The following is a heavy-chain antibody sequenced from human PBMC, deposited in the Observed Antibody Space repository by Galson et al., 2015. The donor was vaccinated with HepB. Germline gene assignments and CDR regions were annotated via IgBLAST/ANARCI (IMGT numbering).Heavy chain of an antibody. Sequence: SVKVSCKASGDTFSSNAIGWVRQAPGQGLEWMGGIIPIFGTAKYAQRFQGRVMITADESTSTAYMELSSLRSEDTAVYYCVRDSDVGALLEPRYFDLWGRGTLVTVSS. CDR1: GDTFSSNA. CDR2: IIPIFGTA. J-gene: IGHJ2*01. V-gene: IGHV1-69*13. CDR3: VRDSDVGALLEPRYFDL. D-gene: IGHD1-26*01.